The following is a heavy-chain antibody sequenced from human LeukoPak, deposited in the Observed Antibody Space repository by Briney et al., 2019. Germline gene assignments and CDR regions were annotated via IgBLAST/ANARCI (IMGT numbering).Heavy chain of an antibody. CDR2: INPNSGDT. V-gene: IGHV1-2*02. D-gene: IGHD4-11*01. CDR3: ARGNSILDY. Sequence: ASVKVSCKASGYIFTGYYMHWVRQAPGQGLEWMGWINPNSGDTNYAQKFQGRVTMTRDTSISTAYMELSRLRSDDTAVYYCARGNSILDYWGQGTLVTVSS. J-gene: IGHJ4*02. CDR1: GYIFTGYY.